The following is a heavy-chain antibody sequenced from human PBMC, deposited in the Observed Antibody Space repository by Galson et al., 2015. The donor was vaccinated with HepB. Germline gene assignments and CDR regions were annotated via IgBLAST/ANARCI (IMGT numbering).Heavy chain of an antibody. V-gene: IGHV1-69*13. Sequence: SVKVSCKASGGTFSSYSIIWVRQAPGQGLEWMGGIIPIFGTANYAQKFQGRVTIAADESTSTAYMVLRSLRYEDTAVYYCARAKEGRGYFDYWGQGTLVTVSS. CDR1: GGTFSSYS. J-gene: IGHJ4*02. D-gene: IGHD3-10*01. CDR3: ARAKEGRGYFDY. CDR2: IIPIFGTA.